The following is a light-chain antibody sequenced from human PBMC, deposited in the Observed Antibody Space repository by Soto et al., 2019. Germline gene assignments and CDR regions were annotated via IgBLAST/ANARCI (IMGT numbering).Light chain of an antibody. CDR1: QTISSF. CDR3: QHYNSYSEA. Sequence: DLQMTQSPSTLSGSVGDRVTITCRASQTISSFLAWYQQKPGKAPKLLIYEASTLKSGVPSRFSGSGSGTEFTLTISSLQPDDFATYYCQHYNSYSEAFGQGTKVDIK. V-gene: IGKV1-5*03. J-gene: IGKJ1*01. CDR2: EAS.